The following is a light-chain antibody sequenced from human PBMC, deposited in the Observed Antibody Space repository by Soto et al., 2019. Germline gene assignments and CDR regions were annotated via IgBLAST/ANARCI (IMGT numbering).Light chain of an antibody. J-gene: IGLJ2*01. CDR1: SSDAGAFKY. CDR2: EVS. V-gene: IGLV2-14*01. Sequence: QSALTQPASVSGSPGQSITISCNGSSSDAGAFKYVSWYQHHPGKAPKLMIYEVSNRPSGVSNRFSGSKSGNTASLTVSGLQAEDEADYYGSSYAGSNNFVVFGGGTKVTVL. CDR3: SSYAGSNNFVV.